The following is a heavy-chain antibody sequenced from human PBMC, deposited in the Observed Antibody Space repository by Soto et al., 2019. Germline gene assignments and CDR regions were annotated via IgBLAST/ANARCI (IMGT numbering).Heavy chain of an antibody. Sequence: EVQVLATGGGLIQPGGFLRLSCAASGFTVNSNYMSWVRQAPGEGLQWVSITNTGGTTYYADSVKGRFTVSRDNSKNTLYLQMNSLRAEDTAVYYCAKGDGFILAVWGQGTTVSVSS. V-gene: IGHV3-53*02. D-gene: IGHD1-26*01. CDR3: AKGDGFILAV. J-gene: IGHJ6*02. CDR1: GFTVNSNY. CDR2: TNTGGTT.